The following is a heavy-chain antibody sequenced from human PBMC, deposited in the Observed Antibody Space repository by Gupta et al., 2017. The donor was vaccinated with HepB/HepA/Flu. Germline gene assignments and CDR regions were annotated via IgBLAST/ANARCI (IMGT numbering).Heavy chain of an antibody. Sequence: QVKLVESGGGVVQPGMSLSLSCAASRFPFGSYDMHWVRQAPGKGLEWVAGISHDATKKYYADSVKGRFTISRDNSKNTLYLQMNSLRPEDTALYYCAAHDYWGQGTLVTVSS. J-gene: IGHJ4*02. CDR2: ISHDATKK. V-gene: IGHV3-30*03. CDR1: RFPFGSYD. CDR3: AAHDY.